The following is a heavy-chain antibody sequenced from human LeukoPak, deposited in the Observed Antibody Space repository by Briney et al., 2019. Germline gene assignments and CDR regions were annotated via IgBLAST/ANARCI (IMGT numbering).Heavy chain of an antibody. CDR3: ARPTSVIPAADIYYYFYAMDV. Sequence: ASVTVSCKASGYXFSSYYIHWVRQAPGQGLEWMGLINPSGGSTNYAQRLQGRVTMTRDTSTSTVYMELSSLRSEDTAVYYCARPTSVIPAADIYYYFYAMDVWGQGTMVIVAS. CDR2: INPSGGST. V-gene: IGHV1-46*01. J-gene: IGHJ6*02. D-gene: IGHD2-2*01. CDR1: GYXFSSYY.